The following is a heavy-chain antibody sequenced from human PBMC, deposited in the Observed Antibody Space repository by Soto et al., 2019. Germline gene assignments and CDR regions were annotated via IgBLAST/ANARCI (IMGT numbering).Heavy chain of an antibody. V-gene: IGHV1-8*01. Sequence: QVQLVQSGAEVKKPGASVKVSCKASGYTFTSNDINWVRQATGQGLEWMGWMNPNSGKTVYAQKFQSRVTMTKNTHISTVYMDLSSLRSEGTLVYYCARGLLAYCTRGMCRSWRFDPWGQGTLVTVSS. CDR2: MNPNSGKT. CDR1: GYTFTSND. D-gene: IGHD2-8*01. J-gene: IGHJ5*02. CDR3: ARGLLAYCTRGMCRSWRFDP.